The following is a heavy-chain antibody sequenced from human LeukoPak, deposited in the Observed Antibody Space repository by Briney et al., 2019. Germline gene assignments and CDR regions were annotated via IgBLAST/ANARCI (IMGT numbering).Heavy chain of an antibody. Sequence: GGSLRLSCAASGFTFSDYYMTWIRQAPGKGLEWVSYITSSATTYYADSVKGRFTISRDNAKTSLYLQMNSLRAEDTAVYYCARAGYGRHMIDAFDIWGQGTMVTVSS. D-gene: IGHD5-12*01. V-gene: IGHV3-11*04. CDR2: ITSSATT. J-gene: IGHJ3*02. CDR3: ARAGYGRHMIDAFDI. CDR1: GFTFSDYY.